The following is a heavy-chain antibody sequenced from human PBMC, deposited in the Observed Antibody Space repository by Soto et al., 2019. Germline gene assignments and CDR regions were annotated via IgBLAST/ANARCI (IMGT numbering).Heavy chain of an antibody. CDR3: ARGPRKEERGYYYYGMDV. Sequence: GASVKVSCKASGYTFTSYYMHWVRQGPGQGLEWMGIINPSGGSTSYAQKFQGRVTMTRDTSTSTVYMELSSLRSEDTAVYYCARGPRKEERGYYYYGMDVWGQGTTVTVSS. V-gene: IGHV1-46*01. D-gene: IGHD1-26*01. J-gene: IGHJ6*02. CDR2: INPSGGST. CDR1: GYTFTSYY.